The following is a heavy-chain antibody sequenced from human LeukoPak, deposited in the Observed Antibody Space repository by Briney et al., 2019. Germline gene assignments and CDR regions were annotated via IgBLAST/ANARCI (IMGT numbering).Heavy chain of an antibody. J-gene: IGHJ6*03. CDR2: IHYSGRT. D-gene: IGHD6-13*01. CDR1: GGSISRHF. CDR3: ARRAAAVGTYYMDV. V-gene: IGHV4-59*11. Sequence: SETLSLTCSVSGGSISRHFWSWIRQPPGKGLEWIAFIHYSGRTKYNPSLQSRVTISIDTSENNFSLRLTSVTAADTAVYYCARRAAAVGTYYMDVWGKGTTVTASS.